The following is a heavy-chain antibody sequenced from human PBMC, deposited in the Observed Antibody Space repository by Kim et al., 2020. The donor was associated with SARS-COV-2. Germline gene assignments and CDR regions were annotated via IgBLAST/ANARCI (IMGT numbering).Heavy chain of an antibody. V-gene: IGHV1-46*01. J-gene: IGHJ4*02. CDR2: INPSGGST. CDR3: ARDLGADYGDGDFDY. D-gene: IGHD4-17*01. CDR1: GYTFTSYY. Sequence: ASVKVSCKASGYTFTSYYMHWVRQAPGQGLEWMGIINPSGGSTSYAQKFQGRVTMTRDTSTSTVYMELSSLRSEDTAVYYCARDLGADYGDGDFDYWGQGTLVTVSS.